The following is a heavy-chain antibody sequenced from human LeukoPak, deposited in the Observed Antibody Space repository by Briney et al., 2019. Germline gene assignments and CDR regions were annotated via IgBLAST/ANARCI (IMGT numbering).Heavy chain of an antibody. CDR1: GYTFTGYY. J-gene: IGHJ6*02. V-gene: IGHV1-2*04. D-gene: IGHD3-16*02. CDR2: INPNSGGT. CDR3: ARARSLAYYYGMDV. Sequence: ASVKVSCKASGYTFTGYYMHWVRQAPGQGLEWMGWINPNSGGTNYAQKFQGWVTMTRDTSISTAYMELSRLRSDDTAVYYCARARSLAYYYGMDVWGQGTTVTVSS.